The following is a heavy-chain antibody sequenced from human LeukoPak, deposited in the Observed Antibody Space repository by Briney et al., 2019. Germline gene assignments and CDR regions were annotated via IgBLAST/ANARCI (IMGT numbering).Heavy chain of an antibody. CDR3: AREVYDSSGYFHDY. D-gene: IGHD3-22*01. CDR1: GFTFSSYG. V-gene: IGHV3-33*08. CDR2: IWYDGSNK. J-gene: IGHJ4*02. Sequence: GGSLRLSCAASGFTFSSYGMHWVRQAPGKGLEWVAVIWYDGSNKYYADSVKGRFTISRGNSKNTLYLQMNSLRAEDTAVYYCAREVYDSSGYFHDYWGQGTLVTVSS.